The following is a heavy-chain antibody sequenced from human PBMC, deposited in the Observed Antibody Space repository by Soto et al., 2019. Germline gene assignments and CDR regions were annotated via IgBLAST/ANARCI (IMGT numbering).Heavy chain of an antibody. V-gene: IGHV3-30-3*01. J-gene: IGHJ4*02. D-gene: IGHD3-10*01. Sequence: PGGSLRLSCAASGFTFSSYAMHWVRQAPGKGLEWVAVISYDGSNKYYADSVKGRFTISRDNSKNTLYLQMNSLRAEDTAVYYCARDDLKAVLRRFGDEDSRGGRNWGQGTLVTSPQ. CDR1: GFTFSSYA. CDR2: ISYDGSNK. CDR3: ARDDLKAVLRRFGDEDSRGGRN.